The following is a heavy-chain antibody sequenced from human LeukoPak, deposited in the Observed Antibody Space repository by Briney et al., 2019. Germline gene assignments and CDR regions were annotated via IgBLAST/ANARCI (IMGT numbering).Heavy chain of an antibody. CDR3: ARWDYYDSSGLDY. V-gene: IGHV1-3*03. D-gene: IGHD3-22*01. CDR1: GYTFTSYA. J-gene: IGHJ4*02. CDR2: INAGNGNT. Sequence: GASVRVSCKASGYTFTSYAMHWVRQAPGQRLEWMGWINAGNGNTKYSQEFQGRVTITRDTSASTAYMELSRLRSEDMAVYHCARWDYYDSSGLDYWGQGTLVTVSS.